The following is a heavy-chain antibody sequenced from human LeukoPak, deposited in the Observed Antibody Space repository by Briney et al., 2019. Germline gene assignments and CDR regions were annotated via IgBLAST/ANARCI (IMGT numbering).Heavy chain of an antibody. Sequence: ASVKVSCKASVYIFSRYDINWVRQAPGQGLEWMGWVNPDSGHTAYAQKFRGRVTITRSTSMNTAYLDLTSLRSDDTAVYYCARGQQWLAPFDYWGQGTHVTVSS. CDR3: ARGQQWLAPFDY. J-gene: IGHJ4*02. CDR2: VNPDSGHT. V-gene: IGHV1-8*03. CDR1: VYIFSRYD. D-gene: IGHD6-19*01.